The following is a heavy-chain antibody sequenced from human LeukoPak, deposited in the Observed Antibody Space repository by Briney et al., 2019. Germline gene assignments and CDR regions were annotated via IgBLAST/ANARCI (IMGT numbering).Heavy chain of an antibody. CDR3: ARGRAAFVF. V-gene: IGHV4-59*01. CDR2: IYYSGST. CDR1: GGSISTYY. Sequence: SETLSLTCTVSGGSISTYYWSWIRQPPGKGLEWIGYIYYSGSTNYNPSLKSRVTISVDTSKNQFSLKLSSVTAADTAVYYCARGRAAFVFWGQGTLVTVSS. D-gene: IGHD6-13*01. J-gene: IGHJ4*02.